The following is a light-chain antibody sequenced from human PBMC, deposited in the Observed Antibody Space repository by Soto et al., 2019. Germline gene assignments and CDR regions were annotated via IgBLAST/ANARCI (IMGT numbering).Light chain of an antibody. CDR2: DAS. CDR3: QHRNNWLGT. CDR1: QSVGSF. Sequence: DIVLTQSPATLSLSPGERATLSCRASQSVGSFLAWYQQKSGQAPRLLIYDASNRAPGIPARFSGSGSGTDFTLTISSLEPEDFAVYYCQHRNNWLGTFGPGTKVDIK. J-gene: IGKJ3*01. V-gene: IGKV3-11*01.